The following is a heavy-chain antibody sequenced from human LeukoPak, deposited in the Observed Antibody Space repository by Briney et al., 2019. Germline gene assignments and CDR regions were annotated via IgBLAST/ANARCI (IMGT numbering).Heavy chain of an antibody. CDR1: GFAFSSYA. CDR3: AREGPPGIAVFDY. Sequence: GRSLRLSCAASGFAFSSYAMHWVRQAPGKGLEWVAVISCDGSNKYYADSVKGRFTISRDNSKNTLYLQMNSLRAEDTAVYYCAREGPPGIAVFDYWGQGTLVTVSS. CDR2: ISCDGSNK. V-gene: IGHV3-30*04. J-gene: IGHJ4*02. D-gene: IGHD6-19*01.